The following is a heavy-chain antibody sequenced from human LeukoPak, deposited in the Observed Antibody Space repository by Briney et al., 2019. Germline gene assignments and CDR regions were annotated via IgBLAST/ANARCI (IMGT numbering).Heavy chain of an antibody. CDR1: GYTFRNYG. J-gene: IGHJ5*02. V-gene: IGHV1-2*02. CDR2: IKPNNGGT. Sequence: ASVKVSCKASGYTFRNYGISWVRQAPGQGLEWMGWIKPNNGGTNYAQKFQGRVTMTRDTSISTAYMELSRLRSDDTAVYYCARARGDIVVVPAAIWFDPWGQGTLVTVSS. D-gene: IGHD2-2*01. CDR3: ARARGDIVVVPAAIWFDP.